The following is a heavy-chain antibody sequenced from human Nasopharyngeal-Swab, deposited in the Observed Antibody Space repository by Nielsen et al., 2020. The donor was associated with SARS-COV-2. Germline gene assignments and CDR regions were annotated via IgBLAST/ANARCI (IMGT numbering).Heavy chain of an antibody. V-gene: IGHV3-11*06. CDR2: ISSSSSYT. D-gene: IGHD1-26*01. Sequence: LSLTCAVYGGSFSDYYMSWIRQAPGKGLEWVSYISSSSSYTNYADSVKGRFTISRDNAKNSLYLQMNSLRAEDTAVYYCARSRVNSGSYFYFDYWGQGTLVTVSS. CDR1: GGSFSDYY. CDR3: ARSRVNSGSYFYFDY. J-gene: IGHJ4*02.